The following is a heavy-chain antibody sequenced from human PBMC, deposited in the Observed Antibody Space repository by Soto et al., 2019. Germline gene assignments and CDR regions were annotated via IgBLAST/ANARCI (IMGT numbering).Heavy chain of an antibody. Sequence: GESLKISCKGSGYSFTSYWIGWVRQMPGKGLEWMGIIYPGDSDTRYSPSFQGQVTISADKSISTAYLQWSSLKASDTAMYYCARRRDCSGGSCSGYYFDYWGQGTLVTSPQ. CDR1: GYSFTSYW. J-gene: IGHJ4*02. CDR3: ARRRDCSGGSCSGYYFDY. CDR2: IYPGDSDT. V-gene: IGHV5-51*01. D-gene: IGHD2-15*01.